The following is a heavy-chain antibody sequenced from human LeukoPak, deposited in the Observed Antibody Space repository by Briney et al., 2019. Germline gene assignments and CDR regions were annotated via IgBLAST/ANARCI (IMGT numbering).Heavy chain of an antibody. Sequence: GGFLRLSCAASGFTFSSYAMSWVRQAPGKGLEWVSAISGSGGSTYYADSVKGRFTISRDNSKNTLYLQMNSLRAEDTAVYYCAKVSAPGYCSGGSCYSNAFDIWGQGTMVTVSS. CDR3: AKVSAPGYCSGGSCYSNAFDI. D-gene: IGHD2-15*01. CDR2: ISGSGGST. J-gene: IGHJ3*02. V-gene: IGHV3-23*01. CDR1: GFTFSSYA.